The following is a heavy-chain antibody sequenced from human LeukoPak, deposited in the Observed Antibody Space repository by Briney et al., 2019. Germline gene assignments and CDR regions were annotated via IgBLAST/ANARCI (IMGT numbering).Heavy chain of an antibody. D-gene: IGHD5-12*01. Sequence: SETLSLTCAVYGGSFSGYYWSWIRQPPGKGLEWIGEINHSGSTNYNPSLKSRVTISVDTSKNQFSLKLSSVTAADTAVYYCASLVATIKGAFDIWGQGTMVTVPS. CDR2: INHSGST. CDR3: ASLVATIKGAFDI. V-gene: IGHV4-34*01. CDR1: GGSFSGYY. J-gene: IGHJ3*02.